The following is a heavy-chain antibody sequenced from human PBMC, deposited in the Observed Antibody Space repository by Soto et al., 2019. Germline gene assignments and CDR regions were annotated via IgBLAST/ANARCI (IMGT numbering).Heavy chain of an antibody. Sequence: QVQLVESVGGVVQPGRSLRLSCAASGFTFSSYGMHWVRQAPGKGLEWVAVIWYDGSNKYYADSVKGRFTISRDNSKNTLYLPMNSLRAEDTAVYYCARDTQWHYYDRSGYYAPHFDYWGQGTLVTVSS. CDR3: ARDTQWHYYDRSGYYAPHFDY. V-gene: IGHV3-33*01. CDR1: GFTFSSYG. CDR2: IWYDGSNK. J-gene: IGHJ4*02. D-gene: IGHD3-22*01.